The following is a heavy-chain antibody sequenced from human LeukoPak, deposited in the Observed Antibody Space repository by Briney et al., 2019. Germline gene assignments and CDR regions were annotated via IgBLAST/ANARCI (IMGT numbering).Heavy chain of an antibody. Sequence: SETLSLTCTVSGGSISSSSYYWGWIRQPPGKGLEWIGSIYYSGSTYYNPSLKSRVTISVDTSKNQFSLKLSSVTAADTAVYYWARALALVGWFAPWGQGTLVTVSS. CDR1: GGSISSSSYY. CDR3: ARALALVGWFAP. V-gene: IGHV4-39*07. J-gene: IGHJ5*02. CDR2: IYYSGST.